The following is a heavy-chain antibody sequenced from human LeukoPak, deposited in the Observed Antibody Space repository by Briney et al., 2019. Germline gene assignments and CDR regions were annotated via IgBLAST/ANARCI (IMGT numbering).Heavy chain of an antibody. Sequence: SETLSLTCTVSGGSISNYYWSWIRQPAGKGLEWIGRIYTSGSTNYNPSLKSRVTMSVDTSKNQFSLKVTSVTAADTAVYYCASSIVGPRFVFDIWGQGTLVTVSS. V-gene: IGHV4-4*07. CDR3: ASSIVGPRFVFDI. D-gene: IGHD1-26*01. CDR1: GGSISNYY. J-gene: IGHJ3*02. CDR2: IYTSGST.